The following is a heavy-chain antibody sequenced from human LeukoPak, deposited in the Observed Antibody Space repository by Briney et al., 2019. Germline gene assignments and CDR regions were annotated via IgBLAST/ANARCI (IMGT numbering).Heavy chain of an antibody. D-gene: IGHD3-22*01. CDR1: GFMFSSNW. CDR2: ISSSSSYI. V-gene: IGHV3-21*01. J-gene: IGHJ4*02. Sequence: GGSLRLSCAASGFMFSSNWMSWVRQAPGKGLEWVSSISSSSSYIYYADSVKGRFTISRDNAKNSLYLQMNSLRAEDTAVYYCARDRSYYYDSSGYYLGVEEDYWGQGTLVTVSS. CDR3: ARDRSYYYDSSGYYLGVEEDY.